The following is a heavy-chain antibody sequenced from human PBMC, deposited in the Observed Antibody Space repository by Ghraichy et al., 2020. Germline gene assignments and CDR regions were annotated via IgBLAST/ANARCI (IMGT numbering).Heavy chain of an antibody. D-gene: IGHD3-10*01. CDR1: GFTFSSYW. J-gene: IGHJ6*02. CDR2: IKQDGSEK. V-gene: IGHV3-7*03. CDR3: ARDWVYGSGSYYYYYYYGMDV. Sequence: GESLNISCAASGFTFSSYWMSWVRQAPGKGLEWVANIKQDGSEKYYVDSVKGRFTISRDNAKNSLYLQMNSLRAEDTAVYYCARDWVYGSGSYYYYYYYGMDVWGQGTTVTVSS.